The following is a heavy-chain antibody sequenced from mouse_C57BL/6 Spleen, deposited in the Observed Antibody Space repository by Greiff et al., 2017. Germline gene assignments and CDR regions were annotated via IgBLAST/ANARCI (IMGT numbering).Heavy chain of an antibody. CDR1: GYAFSSYW. CDR3: ARNYGSSPLDY. J-gene: IGHJ2*01. Sequence: VKLVESGAELVKPGASVKISCKASGYAFSSYWMNWVKQRPGKGLEWIGQIYPGDGDTNYNGKFKGKATLTADKSSSTAYMQLSSLTSEDSAVYFCARNYGSSPLDYWGQGTTLTVSS. D-gene: IGHD1-1*01. V-gene: IGHV1-80*01. CDR2: IYPGDGDT.